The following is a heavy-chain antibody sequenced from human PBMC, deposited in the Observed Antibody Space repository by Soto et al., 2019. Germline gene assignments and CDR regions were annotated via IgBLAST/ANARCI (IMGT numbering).Heavy chain of an antibody. D-gene: IGHD2-15*01. CDR3: AKGAVVVAATFGVDY. J-gene: IGHJ4*02. CDR1: GFTFSSYG. CDR2: ISGSGGRT. V-gene: IGHV3-23*01. Sequence: EVQLLGSGGGLVQPGGSLRLSCAASGFTFSSYGMSWVRQAAGKGLEWVSAISGSGGRTYYADSVKGRFTISRDNSKNTLYLQMNSLRAEHTAVYYCAKGAVVVAATFGVDYWGQGTLVTVSS.